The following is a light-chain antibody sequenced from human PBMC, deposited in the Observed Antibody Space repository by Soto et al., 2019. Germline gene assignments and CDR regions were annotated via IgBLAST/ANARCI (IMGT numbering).Light chain of an antibody. CDR2: TAS. Sequence: DLQMTQSPSTLSASVGDRVTITCRASQSISSWLAWYQQKPGKAPKLLIYTASSLESGVPSRFSGSGSGTEFTLTISSLQPDDFATYYCQQYNSYPSTFGQGTKVEIK. CDR1: QSISSW. J-gene: IGKJ1*01. CDR3: QQYNSYPST. V-gene: IGKV1-5*03.